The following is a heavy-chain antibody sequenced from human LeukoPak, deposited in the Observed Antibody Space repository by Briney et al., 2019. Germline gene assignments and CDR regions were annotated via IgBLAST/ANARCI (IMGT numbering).Heavy chain of an antibody. J-gene: IGHJ4*02. D-gene: IGHD5-24*01. CDR1: GGSIIDYY. CDR3: ARLSRDGYKLPY. V-gene: IGHV4-59*01. Sequence: PSETLSLTCTVSGGSIIDYYWSWIRQPPGKGLEWVGYISDIGSTNYNPSLKSRVTISVDMSKNQFSLKLTSVTAADTAVYYCARLSRDGYKLPYWGQGTLVTVSS. CDR2: ISDIGST.